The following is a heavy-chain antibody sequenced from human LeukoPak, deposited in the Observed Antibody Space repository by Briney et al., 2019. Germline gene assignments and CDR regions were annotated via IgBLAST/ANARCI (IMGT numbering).Heavy chain of an antibody. CDR3: AKDVLIVVVDGGYFDY. V-gene: IGHV3-23*01. D-gene: IGHD3-22*01. CDR1: GFPFSSYA. CDR2: ISGNGGST. J-gene: IGHJ4*02. Sequence: QPGGSLRLSCEASGFPFSSYAMSWVRQAPGKGLEWVSSISGNGGSTYYAESVKGRFTISRDNSKNTLYLQMNSLRAEDTGVYYCAKDVLIVVVDGGYFDYWGQGTLVTVSS.